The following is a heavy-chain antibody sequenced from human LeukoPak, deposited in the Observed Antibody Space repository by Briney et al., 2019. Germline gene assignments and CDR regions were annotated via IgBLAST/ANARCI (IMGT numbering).Heavy chain of an antibody. V-gene: IGHV1-2*02. J-gene: IGHJ6*03. CDR2: INPNSGGT. Sequence: ASVKVSCKASGYTFTGYYMHWVRQAPGQGLEWMGWINPNSGGTNYAQKFQGRVTMTRDTSISTAYMELSRLRSDDTAVYYCASSGDDYDSTGYYYYMDVWGKGTTVTVSS. CDR3: ASSGDDYDSTGYYYYMDV. D-gene: IGHD3-9*01. CDR1: GYTFTGYY.